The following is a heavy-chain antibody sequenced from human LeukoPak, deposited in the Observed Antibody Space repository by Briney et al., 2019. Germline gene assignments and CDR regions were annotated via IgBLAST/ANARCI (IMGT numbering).Heavy chain of an antibody. Sequence: GGSLRLSCAASGFTVSSNYMSWVRQAPGKGLEWVSVIYSGGSTYYADSVKGRFTISRDNSKNTLYLQMNSLRAEDTAVYYCAKEGQWLVQDYWGQGTLVTVSS. V-gene: IGHV3-53*05. J-gene: IGHJ4*02. CDR2: IYSGGST. CDR1: GFTVSSNY. CDR3: AKEGQWLVQDY. D-gene: IGHD6-19*01.